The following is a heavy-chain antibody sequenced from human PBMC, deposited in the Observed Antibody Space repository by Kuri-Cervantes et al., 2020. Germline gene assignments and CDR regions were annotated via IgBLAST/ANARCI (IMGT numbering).Heavy chain of an antibody. V-gene: IGHV6-1*01. CDR3: ARDLTYDFWSGYYTGGYGMGV. CDR2: TYYRSKWYN. CDR1: GDSVSSNSAA. J-gene: IGHJ6*02. Sequence: SETLSLTCAISGDSVSSNSAAWNWIRQSPSRGLEWLGRTYYRSKWYNDYAVSVKSRITINPDTSKNQFSLQLNSVTPEDTAVYYCARDLTYDFWSGYYTGGYGMGVWGQGTTVTVSS. D-gene: IGHD3-3*01.